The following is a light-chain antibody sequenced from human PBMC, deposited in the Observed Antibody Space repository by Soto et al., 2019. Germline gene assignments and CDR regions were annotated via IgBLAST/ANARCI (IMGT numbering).Light chain of an antibody. CDR3: SSYTSSSDSGV. CDR1: SSDVGGYNY. V-gene: IGLV2-14*01. CDR2: EVS. Sequence: QSALTQPASVCGSPGQSITISCTGTSSDVGGYNYVSWYQQHPGKAPKLMIYEVSNRPSGVSNRFSGSKSGNTASLTISGLQAEDEADYYCSSYTSSSDSGVFGTGTKLTVL. J-gene: IGLJ1*01.